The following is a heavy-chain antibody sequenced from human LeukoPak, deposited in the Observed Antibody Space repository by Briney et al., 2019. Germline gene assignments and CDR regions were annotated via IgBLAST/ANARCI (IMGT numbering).Heavy chain of an antibody. Sequence: GGSLRLSCAASGFTFSSYWMSWVRQAPGKGLEWVANIKQDGSEKYYVDSVKGRFTISRDNAKNSLYLQMNSVRAEDTAVDCCVRLVPAATYFGYWGQGTLVTVSS. CDR1: GFTFSSYW. V-gene: IGHV3-7*01. J-gene: IGHJ4*02. CDR2: IKQDGSEK. CDR3: VRLVPAATYFGY. D-gene: IGHD2-2*01.